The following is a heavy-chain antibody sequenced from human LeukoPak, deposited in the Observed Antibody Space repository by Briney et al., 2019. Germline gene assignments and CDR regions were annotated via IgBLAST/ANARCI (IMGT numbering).Heavy chain of an antibody. CDR2: ISGSGGST. CDR3: AKQGSHDYGDYGFDY. V-gene: IGHV3-23*01. J-gene: IGHJ4*02. CDR1: GLTFSSYA. Sequence: GGSLRLTCAASGLTFSSYAMSWVRQAPGKGLEWVSAISGSGGSTYYADSVKGRFTISRDNSKNTLYLQMNSLRAEDTAVYYSAKQGSHDYGDYGFDYWGQGSLVIVSS. D-gene: IGHD4-17*01.